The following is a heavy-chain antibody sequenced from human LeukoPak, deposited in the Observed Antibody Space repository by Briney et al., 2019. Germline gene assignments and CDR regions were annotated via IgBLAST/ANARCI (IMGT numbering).Heavy chain of an antibody. Sequence: ASVKVSCKASGYTFTGYYMHWVRQATGQGLEWMGWMNPNSGNTGYAQKFQDRVTITSNTSISTAYMELSSLRSEDTAVYYCVLDGDYWGQGTLVTVSS. CDR1: GYTFTGYY. D-gene: IGHD1-1*01. CDR3: VLDGDY. J-gene: IGHJ4*02. CDR2: MNPNSGNT. V-gene: IGHV1-8*03.